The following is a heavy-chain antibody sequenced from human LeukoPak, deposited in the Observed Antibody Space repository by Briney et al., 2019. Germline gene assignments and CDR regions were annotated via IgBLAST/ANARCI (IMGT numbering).Heavy chain of an antibody. CDR1: GGSISSSSYY. CDR3: ARQPQTGDSAFDI. J-gene: IGHJ3*02. V-gene: IGHV4-39*01. CDR2: IYYGGST. D-gene: IGHD7-27*01. Sequence: SETLSLTCTVSGGSISSSSYYWGWIRQPPGKGLEWIGSIYYGGSTYYNPSLKSRVTVSVDTSKNQFSLKLSSVTAADTAVYYCARQPQTGDSAFDIWGQGTMVTVSS.